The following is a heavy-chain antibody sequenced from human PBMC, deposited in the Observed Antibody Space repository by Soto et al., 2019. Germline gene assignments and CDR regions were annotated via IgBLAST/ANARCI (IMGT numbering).Heavy chain of an antibody. CDR2: IKSKTDGGTT. J-gene: IGHJ6*02. CDR1: GFTFSNAW. Sequence: EVQVVESGGGLVKPGGSLTLSCAASGFTFSNAWMSWVRQAPGKGLEWVGRIKSKTDGGTTDYAAPVKGRFTISRDDSKNTLYLQMNSLITEDTAVYYCTTGVRDSSGSMRLYYYYDMDVWGQGTTVTVSS. CDR3: TTGVRDSSGSMRLYYYYDMDV. D-gene: IGHD3-22*01. V-gene: IGHV3-15*01.